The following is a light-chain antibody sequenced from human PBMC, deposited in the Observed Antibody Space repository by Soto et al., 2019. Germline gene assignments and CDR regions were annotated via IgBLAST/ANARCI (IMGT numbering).Light chain of an antibody. Sequence: EIVMTQSPATLAVSPGERAALSCRASQSVSSNFAWYQQKPGQAPRLLIYGALSRATGTPAMFSGSESGTEFTLTISSLQSEDFAVYYCQQYNNWPYTFGLGTKLEMK. CDR2: GAL. CDR1: QSVSSN. J-gene: IGKJ2*01. V-gene: IGKV3-15*01. CDR3: QQYNNWPYT.